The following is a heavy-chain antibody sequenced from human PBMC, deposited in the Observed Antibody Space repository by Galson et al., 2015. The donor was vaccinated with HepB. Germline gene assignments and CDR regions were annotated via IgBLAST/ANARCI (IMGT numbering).Heavy chain of an antibody. Sequence: SLRLSCAASGFTFSSYAMSWVRQAPGKGLEWVSGISGSGGSTYYADSVKGRFTISRDNSKNTLYLQMNSLRAEDTAVYYCASRTYYYNSSGYYGPDYWGQGTLVTVSS. CDR1: GFTFSSYA. D-gene: IGHD3-22*01. V-gene: IGHV3-23*01. J-gene: IGHJ4*02. CDR3: ASRTYYYNSSGYYGPDY. CDR2: ISGSGGST.